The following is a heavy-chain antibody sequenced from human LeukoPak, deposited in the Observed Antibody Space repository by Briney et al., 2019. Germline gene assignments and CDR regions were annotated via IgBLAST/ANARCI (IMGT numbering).Heavy chain of an antibody. CDR2: ISSSSSTI. Sequence: GGSLRLSCAASGFTFSSYSMNWVRQAPGKGLEWVSYISSSSSTIYYADSVKGRFTISRDNAKNSLYLQMNSLRDEDTAVYYCGRGVVSQGGWFGPWGQGTLVTVSS. J-gene: IGHJ5*02. V-gene: IGHV3-48*02. D-gene: IGHD3-22*01. CDR1: GFTFSSYS. CDR3: GRGVVSQGGWFGP.